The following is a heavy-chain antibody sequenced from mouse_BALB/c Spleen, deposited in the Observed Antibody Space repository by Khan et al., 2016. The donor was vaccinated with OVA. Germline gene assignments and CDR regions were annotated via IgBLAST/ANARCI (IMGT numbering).Heavy chain of an antibody. CDR2: IWAGGST. J-gene: IGHJ4*01. Sequence: VQLKESGPGLVAPSQSLSITCTVSGFSLTSYGVHWVRQPPGKGLEWLGVIWAGGSTNYNSALMSRLSISKDNSKSQVFLKMNSLQTDDTAIYYCAREPQIHYYGYRTMDYWGQGTSVTVSS. D-gene: IGHD1-2*01. CDR1: GFSLTSYG. V-gene: IGHV2-9*02. CDR3: AREPQIHYYGYRTMDY.